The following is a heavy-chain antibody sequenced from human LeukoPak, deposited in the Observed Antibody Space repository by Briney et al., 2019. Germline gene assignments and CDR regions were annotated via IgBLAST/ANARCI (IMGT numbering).Heavy chain of an antibody. Sequence: SSETLSLTCTVSGYSISSGYYWSWIRQPAGKGLEWIGRIYTSGSTNYNPSLKSRVTMSVDTSKNQFSLKLSSVTAADTAVYYCARADPYSSSWYDYWGQGTLVTVSS. CDR2: IYTSGST. CDR3: ARADPYSSSWYDY. V-gene: IGHV4-4*07. CDR1: GYSISSGYY. D-gene: IGHD6-13*01. J-gene: IGHJ4*02.